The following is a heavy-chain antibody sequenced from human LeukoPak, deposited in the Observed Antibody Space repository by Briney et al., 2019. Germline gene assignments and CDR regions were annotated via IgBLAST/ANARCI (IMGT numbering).Heavy chain of an antibody. Sequence: GGSLRLSCAASGFTFSSYWMHWVRQAPGKGLVWVSRINSDGSSTSYADSVKGRFTISSDNAKNALYLQMNSLRAEDTAVYYCARDPLLVASFDYWGQGTLVTVSS. CDR3: ARDPLLVASFDY. V-gene: IGHV3-74*01. J-gene: IGHJ4*02. CDR1: GFTFSSYW. D-gene: IGHD6-6*01. CDR2: INSDGSST.